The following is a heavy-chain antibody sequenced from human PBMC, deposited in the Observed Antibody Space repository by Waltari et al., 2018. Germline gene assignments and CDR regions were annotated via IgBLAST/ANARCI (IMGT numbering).Heavy chain of an antibody. D-gene: IGHD4-17*01. CDR1: GGSFSGYY. V-gene: IGHV4-34*01. CDR2: INHSGST. Sequence: VQLQQLGAGLLKPSETLSLTCAVYGGSFSGYYWSWIRQPPGKGLEWIGEINHSGSTNYNPSLKSRVTISVDTSKNQFSLKLSSVTAADTAVYYCARTLRWVTTPDYWGQGTLVTVSS. J-gene: IGHJ4*02. CDR3: ARTLRWVTTPDY.